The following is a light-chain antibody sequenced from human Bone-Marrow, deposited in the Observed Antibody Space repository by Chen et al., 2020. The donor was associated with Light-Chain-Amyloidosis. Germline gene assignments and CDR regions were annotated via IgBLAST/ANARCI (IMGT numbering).Light chain of an antibody. CDR2: DDS. CDR1: NIGSTS. V-gene: IGLV3-21*02. Sequence: SYVLTQPSSVSVAPGQTATIACGGNNIGSTSVHWYQQTPGQAPLLVVYDDSDRPSGIPERWSGSNAGNTATLTISRVEAGDEADYCCQVWDGSSDRPVFGGGTKLTVL. CDR3: QVWDGSSDRPV. J-gene: IGLJ3*02.